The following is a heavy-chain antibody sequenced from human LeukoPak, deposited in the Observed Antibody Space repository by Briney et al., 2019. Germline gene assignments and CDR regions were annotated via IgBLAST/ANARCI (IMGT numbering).Heavy chain of an antibody. D-gene: IGHD3-3*01. CDR2: TYYSGST. V-gene: IGHV4-59*01. CDR3: ATAIGYYDFWSGYLIGWFDP. CDR1: GGSISTYY. Sequence: PSETLSLTCTVSGGSISTYYWSWIRQPPGKGLEWIGYTYYSGSTNYNPSLKSRVTISVDTSKNQFSLKLGSVTAADTAVYYCATAIGYYDFWSGYLIGWFDPWGQGTLVTVSS. J-gene: IGHJ5*02.